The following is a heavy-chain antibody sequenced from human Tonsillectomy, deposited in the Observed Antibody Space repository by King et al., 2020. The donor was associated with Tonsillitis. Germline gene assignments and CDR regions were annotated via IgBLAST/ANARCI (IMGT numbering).Heavy chain of an antibody. J-gene: IGHJ4*02. V-gene: IGHV4-59*01. CDR1: GGSISSYY. CDR3: AREDNYYFDY. CDR2: IYYIGST. D-gene: IGHD1-1*01. Sequence: QLQESGPGLVKPSETLSLTCTVSGGSISSYYWSWTRQPPGKGLEWIGYIYYIGSTNYNPSLKSRVTISVDTSKNHFSLKLSSVTAADTAVYYCAREDNYYFDYWGQGTLVTVSS.